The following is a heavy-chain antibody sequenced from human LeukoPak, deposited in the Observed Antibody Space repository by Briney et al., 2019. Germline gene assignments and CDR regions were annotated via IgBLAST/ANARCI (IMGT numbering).Heavy chain of an antibody. Sequence: GGSLRLSCAASGFTFSSYEMNWVRRAPGKGLEWVSYISSSGSTIYYADSVKGRFTVSRDNAKNSLYLQMNSLRAEDTAVYYCARVVEDCSGGSCYSDYWGQGTLVTVSS. V-gene: IGHV3-48*03. CDR1: GFTFSSYE. D-gene: IGHD2-15*01. J-gene: IGHJ4*02. CDR2: ISSSGSTI. CDR3: ARVVEDCSGGSCYSDY.